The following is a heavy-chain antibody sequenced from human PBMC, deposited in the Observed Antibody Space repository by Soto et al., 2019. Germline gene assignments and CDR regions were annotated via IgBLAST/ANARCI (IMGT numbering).Heavy chain of an antibody. J-gene: IGHJ5*02. CDR3: AKGGRQWLVTSALSP. D-gene: IGHD6-19*01. V-gene: IGHV3-30*18. CDR2: VSHDGRNT. CDR1: GFTFSDYA. Sequence: VQPVESGGGVVQPGMSLRLSFAASGFTFSDYAMHWVRQAPGKGLEWVAGVSHDGRNTHYADSVKGLFTISTDSSKNTVSLEMTSLRAEDTAVYYCAKGGRQWLVTSALSPWCQGALVTVPS.